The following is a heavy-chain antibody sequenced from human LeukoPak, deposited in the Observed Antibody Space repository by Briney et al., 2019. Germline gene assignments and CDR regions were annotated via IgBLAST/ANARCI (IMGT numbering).Heavy chain of an antibody. D-gene: IGHD1-26*01. Sequence: GGSLRLSCAASGFTFRSYSMNWVRQAPGKGLEWVSSISSSSSYIYYADSVKGRFTISRDNAKNSLYLQMNSLRAEDTAVYYCARGAGSRLGATLTYYFDYWGQGTLVTVSS. CDR1: GFTFRSYS. J-gene: IGHJ4*02. CDR3: ARGAGSRLGATLTYYFDY. V-gene: IGHV3-21*01. CDR2: ISSSSSYI.